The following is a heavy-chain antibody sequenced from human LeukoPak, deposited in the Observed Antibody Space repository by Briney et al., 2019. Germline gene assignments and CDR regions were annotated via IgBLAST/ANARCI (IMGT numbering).Heavy chain of an antibody. Sequence: SETLSLTCTVSGGSISSSSYDWGWIRQPPGKGLEWIGSIFYSGSTYYNPSLKSRVTISADTSKNQFSLKLSSVTAADTAVYYCARGWGYYDSSGYYARQLDYWGQGTLVTVSS. J-gene: IGHJ4*02. V-gene: IGHV4-39*07. CDR2: IFYSGST. CDR3: ARGWGYYDSSGYYARQLDY. CDR1: GGSISSSSYD. D-gene: IGHD3-22*01.